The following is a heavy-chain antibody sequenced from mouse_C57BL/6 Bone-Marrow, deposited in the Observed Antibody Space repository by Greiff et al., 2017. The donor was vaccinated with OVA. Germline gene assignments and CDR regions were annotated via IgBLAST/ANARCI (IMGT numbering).Heavy chain of an antibody. CDR1: GFTFSDYG. Sequence: DVHLVESGGGLVKPGGSLKLSCAASGFTFSDYGMHWVRQAPEKGLEWVAYISSGSSTIYYADTVKGRFTISRDNAKNTLFLQMTSLRSEDTAMYYCARGSTMITTFFDYWGQGTTLTVSS. D-gene: IGHD2-4*01. CDR3: ARGSTMITTFFDY. V-gene: IGHV5-17*01. J-gene: IGHJ2*01. CDR2: ISSGSSTI.